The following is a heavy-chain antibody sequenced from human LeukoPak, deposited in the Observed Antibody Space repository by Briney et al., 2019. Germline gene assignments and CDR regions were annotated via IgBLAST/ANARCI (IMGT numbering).Heavy chain of an antibody. V-gene: IGHV5-51*01. CDR3: AIYLYSSGYYPDY. CDR2: IYPGDSDT. Sequence: GESLKISCKGSGYSFTSYWIGWVRQMPGKGLEWMGIIYPGDSDTRYSPSFQGQVTISADKSISTAYLQWSSLKASDTAMYYCAIYLYSSGYYPDYWGQGTLVTVSS. CDR1: GYSFTSYW. J-gene: IGHJ4*02. D-gene: IGHD3-22*01.